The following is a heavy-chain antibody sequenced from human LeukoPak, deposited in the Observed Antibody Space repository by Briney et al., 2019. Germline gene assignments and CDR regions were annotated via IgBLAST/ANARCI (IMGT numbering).Heavy chain of an antibody. V-gene: IGHV3-53*01. CDR1: GFTVSNNY. D-gene: IGHD6-13*01. CDR2: IYSGGST. Sequence: GGSLRHSCAASGFTVSNNYMSWVRQAPGKGLEWVSVIYSGGSTYYADSVKGRFTISRDNSKNTLYLQMNSLRAEDTAVYYCARSLDGIAASSDYWGQGTLVTVSS. CDR3: ARSLDGIAASSDY. J-gene: IGHJ4*02.